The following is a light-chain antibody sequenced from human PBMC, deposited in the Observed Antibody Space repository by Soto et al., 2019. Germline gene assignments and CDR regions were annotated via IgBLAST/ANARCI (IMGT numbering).Light chain of an antibody. Sequence: IQMTQSPSTLSASVGDTVTITCRASQTISVSLAWYRQKPGKAPNLLIYDASTLQEGVPSRFSGSGSGTEFALAVTRLQPDYFATYFCQQYDKYSTFGHGTKVDVK. CDR1: QTISVS. V-gene: IGKV1-5*01. J-gene: IGKJ1*01. CDR2: DAS. CDR3: QQYDKYST.